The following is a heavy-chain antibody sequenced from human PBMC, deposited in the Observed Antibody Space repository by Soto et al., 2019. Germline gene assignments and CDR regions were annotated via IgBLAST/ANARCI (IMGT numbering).Heavy chain of an antibody. V-gene: IGHV3-21*01. Sequence: PGGSLRLSCAASGFTFSSYSMNWVRQAPGKGLEWVSSISSTSSYIYYADSVKGRFTISKDNAKNSLYLQMNSLRAEETAVYYCARTYYYYDSSGYHYVYSFDYRGQGTLVIVSS. D-gene: IGHD3-22*01. CDR2: ISSTSSYI. CDR1: GFTFSSYS. J-gene: IGHJ4*02. CDR3: ARTYYYYDSSGYHYVYSFDY.